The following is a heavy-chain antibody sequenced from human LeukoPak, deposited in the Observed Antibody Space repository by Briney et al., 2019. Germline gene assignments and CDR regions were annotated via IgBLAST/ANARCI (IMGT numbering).Heavy chain of an antibody. D-gene: IGHD3-22*01. CDR1: GASLSDYY. CDR2: INHSGRT. J-gene: IGHJ4*02. V-gene: IGHV4-34*01. Sequence: PSETLSLTCAVYGASLSDYYWSWIRQPPGKGLEWIGEINHSGRTNYNPSLKSRVTISVDTSKNQFSLKLSSVTAADTAVYYCARILYDSSGYLMDYWGQGTLVTVSS. CDR3: ARILYDSSGYLMDY.